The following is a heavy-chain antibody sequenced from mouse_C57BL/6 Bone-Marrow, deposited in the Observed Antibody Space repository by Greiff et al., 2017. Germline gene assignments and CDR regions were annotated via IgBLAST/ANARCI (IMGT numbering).Heavy chain of an antibody. CDR2: LWSGGST. J-gene: IGHJ1*03. Sequence: QVQLLQSGPGLVQPSQSLSITCTVSGFSLTSYGLHWVRQSPGKGLEWLGVLWSGGSTDYNAAFISRLSISKDNSKSQVFFKMNSLQADDTDIYYCARRTNYGNCGYIDVWGTGTAVTVSS. V-gene: IGHV2-2*01. CDR3: ARRTNYGNCGYIDV. CDR1: GFSLTSYG. D-gene: IGHD2-1*01.